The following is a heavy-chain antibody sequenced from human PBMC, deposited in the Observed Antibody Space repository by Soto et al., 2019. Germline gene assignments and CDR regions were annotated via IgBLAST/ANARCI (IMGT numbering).Heavy chain of an antibody. J-gene: IGHJ4*02. CDR1: GFSLTTQGVH. V-gene: IGHV2-5*02. CDR3: VYRDFGDYFFQF. CDR2: IYWDDNE. Sequence: QITLKESGPTLVKPTQTLTLTCTFSGFSLTTQGVHVAWIRQPPGKALEWLALIYWDDNEVFSPSLKNRVTIIQDTSKSQVVLTLATVDPVDTATYYCVYRDFGDYFFQFWGQGILVNVSS. D-gene: IGHD4-17*01.